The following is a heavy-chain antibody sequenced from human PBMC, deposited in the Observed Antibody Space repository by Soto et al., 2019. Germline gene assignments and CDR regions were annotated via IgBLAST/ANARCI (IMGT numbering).Heavy chain of an antibody. D-gene: IGHD4-4*01. CDR1: GFTFSNAW. CDR2: IKSKTDGGTT. J-gene: IGHJ6*03. V-gene: IGHV3-15*01. Sequence: PGGSLRLSCAASGFTFSNAWMSWVRQAPGKGLEWVGRIKSKTDGGTTDYAAPVKGRFTISRDDSKNTLYLQMNSLKTEDTAVYYCTTDHYSNYAWSYDYYYYYYKDVWGKGTTVTVSS. CDR3: TTDHYSNYAWSYDYYYYYYKDV.